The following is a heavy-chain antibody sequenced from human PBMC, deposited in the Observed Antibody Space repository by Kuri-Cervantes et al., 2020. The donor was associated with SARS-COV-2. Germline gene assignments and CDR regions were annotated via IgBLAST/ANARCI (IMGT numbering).Heavy chain of an antibody. J-gene: IGHJ6*03. V-gene: IGHV4-30-2*01. CDR2: IYHSGST. D-gene: IGHD1-26*01. Sequence: SETLSLTCTVSGGSISSGGNYWNWIRRPPGKGREWIGHIYHSGSTEYNPFLKSRVIMSVDRSKNHFSLRLSSVTAADTAVYYCGRGTSWVGNYYYYIDVWGKGTTVTVSS. CDR3: GRGTSWVGNYYYYIDV. CDR1: GGSISSGGNY.